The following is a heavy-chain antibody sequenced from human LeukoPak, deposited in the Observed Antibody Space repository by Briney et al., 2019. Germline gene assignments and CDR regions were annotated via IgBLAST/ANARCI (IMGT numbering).Heavy chain of an antibody. Sequence: PSETLSLTCTVSGGSMNSYYWSWIRQPPGKGLEWIGEINHSGSTNYNPSLKSRVTISVDTSKNQFSLKLSSVTAADTAVYYCARVRYSSSWYVGAYYYYYMDVWGKGTTVTVSS. D-gene: IGHD6-13*01. CDR3: ARVRYSSSWYVGAYYYYYMDV. CDR2: INHSGST. J-gene: IGHJ6*03. CDR1: GGSMNSYY. V-gene: IGHV4-34*01.